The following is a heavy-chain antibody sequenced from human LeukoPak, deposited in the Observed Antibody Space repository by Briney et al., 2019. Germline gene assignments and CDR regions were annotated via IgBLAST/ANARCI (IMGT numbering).Heavy chain of an antibody. Sequence: GGSLRLSCAASGFTFSNYVMSWVRQVPGKGLEWVSLISGSGDSTYYADSVKGRFTISRDNSKNTLYLQMNSLRAEDTAVYSCAKRRYHGSGSYLNSLDYWGQGTLVTVSS. D-gene: IGHD3-10*01. CDR1: GFTFSNYV. V-gene: IGHV3-23*01. CDR2: ISGSGDST. J-gene: IGHJ4*02. CDR3: AKRRYHGSGSYLNSLDY.